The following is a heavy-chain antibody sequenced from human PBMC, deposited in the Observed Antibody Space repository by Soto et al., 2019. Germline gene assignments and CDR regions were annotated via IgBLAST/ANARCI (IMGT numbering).Heavy chain of an antibody. D-gene: IGHD2-15*01. Sequence: QAQLVQSGAEVKKPGASVRVSCTTSGYTFTAYHIHWLCQAPGQRLEWLGWINPDNGNTKYSQNFWGRVTITRDTSASTAHMELSSLRPEDTAIYYCTREEYCTGGTCYRYFGLWGRGTLVTVSS. CDR1: GYTFTAYH. J-gene: IGHJ2*01. V-gene: IGHV1-3*01. CDR2: INPDNGNT. CDR3: TREEYCTGGTCYRYFGL.